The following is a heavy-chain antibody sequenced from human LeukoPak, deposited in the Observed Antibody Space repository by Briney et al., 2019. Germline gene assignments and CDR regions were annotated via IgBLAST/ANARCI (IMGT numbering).Heavy chain of an antibody. Sequence: PEGSLRLSCAASGFTFSSYGMHWVRQAPGKGLEWVAFIRYDGSNKYYADSVKGRFTISRDNSKNTLYLQMNSLRAEDTAVYYCAKPRSEYGSGRQDAFDTWGQGTMVTVSS. J-gene: IGHJ3*02. V-gene: IGHV3-30*02. CDR2: IRYDGSNK. CDR1: GFTFSSYG. CDR3: AKPRSEYGSGRQDAFDT. D-gene: IGHD3-10*01.